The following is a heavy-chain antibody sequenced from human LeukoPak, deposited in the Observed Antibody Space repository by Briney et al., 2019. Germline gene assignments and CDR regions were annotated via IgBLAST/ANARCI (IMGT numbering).Heavy chain of an antibody. Sequence: KSSETLSLTCTVSGGSISSGSYYWSWIRQPAGKGLEWIGRIYTSGSTNYNPSLKSRVTISVDTSKNQFSLKLSSVTAADTAVYYCACPIPIGTTAGAFDIWGQGTMVTVSS. V-gene: IGHV4-61*02. CDR1: GGSISSGSYY. CDR3: ACPIPIGTTAGAFDI. J-gene: IGHJ3*02. D-gene: IGHD1-1*01. CDR2: IYTSGST.